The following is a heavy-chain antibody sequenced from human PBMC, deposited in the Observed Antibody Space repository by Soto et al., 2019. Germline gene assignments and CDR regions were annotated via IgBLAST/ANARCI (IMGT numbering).Heavy chain of an antibody. V-gene: IGHV1-2*02. Sequence: ASVKVSCKASGYTFTGYSMHWVRQAPGQGLEWMGWINPNSGGTNYAQKFQGRVTMTRDTSISTAYMELSRLRSDDTAVYYCARDLLRGHHSSSWAMDVWGQGTTVTVSS. CDR2: INPNSGGT. CDR3: ARDLLRGHHSSSWAMDV. J-gene: IGHJ6*02. CDR1: GYTFTGYS. D-gene: IGHD6-13*01.